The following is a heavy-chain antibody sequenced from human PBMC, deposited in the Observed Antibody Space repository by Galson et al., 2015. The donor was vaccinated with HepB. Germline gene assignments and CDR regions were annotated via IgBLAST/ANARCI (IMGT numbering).Heavy chain of an antibody. CDR3: ARTVYFDY. D-gene: IGHD4-17*01. CDR2: LSSHGDNE. J-gene: IGHJ4*02. V-gene: IGHV3-30*04. Sequence: SLRLSCAASGFTFSSYAMNWVRQAPGKGLEWVAVLSSHGDNEYYADSVKGRFTISRDNSENTVYLQMHSLRVEDTAVYYCARTVYFDYWGQGTLVTCSS. CDR1: GFTFSSYA.